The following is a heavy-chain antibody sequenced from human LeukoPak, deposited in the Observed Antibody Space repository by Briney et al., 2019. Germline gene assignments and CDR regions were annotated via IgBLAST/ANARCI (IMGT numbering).Heavy chain of an antibody. J-gene: IGHJ4*02. CDR3: ASSCSSTSCYVSPLWY. CDR2: INHSGST. CDR1: GGSFSGYY. Sequence: SETLSLTCAVYGGSFSGYYWSWIRQPPGKGLEWIREINHSGSTNYNPSLKSRVTISVDTSKNQFSLKLSSVTAADTAVHYCASSCSSTSCYVSPLWYWGQGTLVTVSS. D-gene: IGHD2-2*01. V-gene: IGHV4-34*01.